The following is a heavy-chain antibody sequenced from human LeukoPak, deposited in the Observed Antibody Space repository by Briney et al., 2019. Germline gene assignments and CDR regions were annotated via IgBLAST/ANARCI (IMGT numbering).Heavy chain of an antibody. CDR2: ISGSGGST. J-gene: IGHJ4*02. CDR3: AKASSTTRTWFDY. Sequence: GGSLRLSCAASGFTFSSSAMSWVRQAPGKGLGWVSIISGSGGSTYYADSVKGRFTISRDNSKNTLSLEMNSLRAEDTAVYYCAKASSTTRTWFDYWGQGTLVTVSS. CDR1: GFTFSSSA. V-gene: IGHV3-23*01. D-gene: IGHD1-26*01.